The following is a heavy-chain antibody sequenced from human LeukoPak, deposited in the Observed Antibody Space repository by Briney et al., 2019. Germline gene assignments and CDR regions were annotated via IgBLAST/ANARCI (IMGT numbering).Heavy chain of an antibody. CDR3: ATTKRSNYVDWFDP. CDR2: ISGSGGST. D-gene: IGHD4-11*01. V-gene: IGHV3-23*01. CDR1: GFTFSSYA. J-gene: IGHJ5*02. Sequence: GGSLRLSCAASGFTFSSYAMSWVRQAPGKGLEWVSAISGSGGSTYYADSVKGRFTISRDNSKNTLYLQMNSLRAEDTAVYYCATTKRSNYVDWFDPWGQGTLVTVSP.